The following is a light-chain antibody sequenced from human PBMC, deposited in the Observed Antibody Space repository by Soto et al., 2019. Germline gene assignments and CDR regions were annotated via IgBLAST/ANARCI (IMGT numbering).Light chain of an antibody. V-gene: IGKV3-11*01. J-gene: IGKJ2*01. CDR3: QQRSNWPPYT. CDR1: QGFSSY. Sequence: EIVLTQSPATLSLSPGERATLPCRASQGFSSYLAWYQQKPGQAPRLLIYDASNRATGIPARFSGSGSGTDFTLTISSLEPEDFAVYYCQQRSNWPPYTFGQGTKLEIK. CDR2: DAS.